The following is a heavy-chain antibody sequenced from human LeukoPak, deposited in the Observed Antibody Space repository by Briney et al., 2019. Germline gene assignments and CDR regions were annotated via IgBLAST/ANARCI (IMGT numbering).Heavy chain of an antibody. J-gene: IGHJ6*02. Sequence: GGSLRRSCAASGFTFSSYLMHWVRQAPGKGLVWVSRINSDGSSTSYADSVKGRFTISRDNAKNTLYLQMNSLRAEDTAVYYCRGYYYYGMDVWGQGTTVTVSS. CDR3: RGYYYYGMDV. D-gene: IGHD3-16*01. V-gene: IGHV3-74*01. CDR1: GFTFSSYL. CDR2: INSDGSST.